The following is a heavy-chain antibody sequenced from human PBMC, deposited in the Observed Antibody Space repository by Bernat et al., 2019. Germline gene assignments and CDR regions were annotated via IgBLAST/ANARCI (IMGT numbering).Heavy chain of an antibody. CDR3: ARDTPPYCSSISCYVDY. V-gene: IGHV3-20*04. CDR2: INWNGGST. D-gene: IGHD2-2*01. CDR1: GFTFDDYG. J-gene: IGHJ4*02. Sequence: EVQLLESGGGLVQPGGSLRLSCAASGFTFDDYGMSWVRQAPGKGLEWVSGINWNGGSTGYADSVKVRFTISRDNAKNSLYLQMNSLRAEDTALYYCARDTPPYCSSISCYVDYWGQGTLVTVSS.